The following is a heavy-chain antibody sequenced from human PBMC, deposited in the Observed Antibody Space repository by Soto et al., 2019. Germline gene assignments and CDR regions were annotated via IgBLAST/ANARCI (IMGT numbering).Heavy chain of an antibody. CDR3: ARRRVATIYGLDV. D-gene: IGHD5-12*01. CDR2: IDPSDSYT. J-gene: IGHJ6*02. V-gene: IGHV5-10-1*01. CDR1: GYSFTTYG. Sequence: GESLKISCKGSGYSFTTYGISWVRQMPGKGLEWMGRIDPSDSYTNYSPSFQGHVTISVDKSISTAYLQWSSLKASDTAIYYCARRRVATIYGLDVWGQGTTVTSP.